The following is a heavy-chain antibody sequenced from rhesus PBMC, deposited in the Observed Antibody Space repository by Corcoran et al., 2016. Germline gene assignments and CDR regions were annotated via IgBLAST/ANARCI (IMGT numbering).Heavy chain of an antibody. D-gene: IGHD6-13*01. CDR2: IYGNSAST. CDR3: ARDSSWRFDY. Sequence: QVQLQESGPGLVKPSETLSLTFAVSGRSISGGYSWGWFRTHPGKGLEWIGNIYGNSASTYYNPSLKSRVTISKDTAKNQFSLKLRSVTAADTAVYYCARDSSWRFDYWGQGVLVTVSS. J-gene: IGHJ4*01. V-gene: IGHV4S7*01. CDR1: GRSISGGYS.